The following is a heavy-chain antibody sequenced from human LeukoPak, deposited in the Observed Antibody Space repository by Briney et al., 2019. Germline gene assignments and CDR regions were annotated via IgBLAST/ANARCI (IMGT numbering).Heavy chain of an antibody. CDR1: GFTFSSYW. V-gene: IGHV3-7*04. CDR2: IKQDGSEK. J-gene: IGHJ6*02. D-gene: IGHD2-21*01. CDR3: ARDNGGAYYYYYGMDV. Sequence: PGGSLRLSCAASGFTFSSYWMSWVRQAPGKGLEWVANIKQDGSEKYYVDSVKGRFAISRDNAKNSLYLQMNSLRAEDTAVYYCARDNGGAYYYYYGMDVWGQGTTVTVSS.